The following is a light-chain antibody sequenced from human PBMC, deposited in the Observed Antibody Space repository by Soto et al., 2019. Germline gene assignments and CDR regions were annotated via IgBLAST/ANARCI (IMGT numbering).Light chain of an antibody. CDR3: CSYAGTSYV. Sequence: QSVLTQPRSVSGSPGQSVTISCTGASSDVGGYNSVSWYQQHAVKAPKLMIYDVNKRPSGVPDRFSGSKSGNTASLTISGLQTEHEADYYCCSYAGTSYVFGTGTKVTVL. CDR1: SSDVGGYNS. J-gene: IGLJ1*01. CDR2: DVN. V-gene: IGLV2-11*01.